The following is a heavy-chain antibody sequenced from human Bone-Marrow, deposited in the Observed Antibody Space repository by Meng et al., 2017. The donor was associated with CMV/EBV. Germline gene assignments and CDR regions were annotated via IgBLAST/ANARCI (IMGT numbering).Heavy chain of an antibody. CDR3: ARAIAAADPFFDY. J-gene: IGHJ4*02. CDR2: IWYDGSNK. V-gene: IGHV3-33*01. Sequence: GESLKISCAASGFTFSNYGMHWVRQAPGKGLEWVAVIWYDGSNKYYTDSVKGRFTISRDNSKNTLYLQMSSLRAEDTAVYYCARAIAAADPFFDYWGQGTRVTVSS. CDR1: GFTFSNYG. D-gene: IGHD6-13*01.